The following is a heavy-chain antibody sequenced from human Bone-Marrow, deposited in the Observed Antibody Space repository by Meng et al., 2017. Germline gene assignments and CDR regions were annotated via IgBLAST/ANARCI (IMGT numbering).Heavy chain of an antibody. D-gene: IGHD6-13*01. CDR1: VRPFSSYA. V-gene: IGHV1-69*01. CDR2: INPIFGTA. CDR3: AREGIAAASLQD. Sequence: QMVQSGAEVKKPGASGKDSCNASVRPFSSYAISWVRHAPGQALEWMGGINPIFGTANYAQKFQGRVTITADDSTSTAYMELSSLRSEDTAVYYCAREGIAAASLQDWGQGTLVTVSS. J-gene: IGHJ1*01.